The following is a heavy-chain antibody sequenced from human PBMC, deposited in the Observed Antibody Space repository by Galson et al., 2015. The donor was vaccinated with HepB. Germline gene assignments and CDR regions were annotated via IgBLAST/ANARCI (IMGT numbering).Heavy chain of an antibody. D-gene: IGHD2-2*01. CDR3: ARGREYQLSYCRDCHYNYMDV. J-gene: IGHJ6*03. Sequence: SLRLSCAGSGFTLSSYTMKWVRRAPGKGLEWVSSISSTGRYTFYADSMKGRITVSRDDTKNSLYLQMSSLRAEDTAVYYCARGREYQLSYCRDCHYNYMDVWGKGTTVTVSS. CDR1: GFTLSSYT. V-gene: IGHV3-21*06. CDR2: ISSTGRYT.